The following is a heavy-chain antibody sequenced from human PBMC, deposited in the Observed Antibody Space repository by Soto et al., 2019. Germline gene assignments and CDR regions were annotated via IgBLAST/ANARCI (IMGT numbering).Heavy chain of an antibody. CDR1: GASIGSNAYY. Sequence: QVQLQESGPGLVKPSQTLSLTCTVSGASIGSNAYYWSWIRQLPGKGLEWIGYIYYSGNTYYNPSLQSRITISIDTSKSQFSLKLSSVTAADTAVYYCARRVNWGSASFDSWGQGTLVTVSS. D-gene: IGHD7-27*01. CDR3: ARRVNWGSASFDS. CDR2: IYYSGNT. J-gene: IGHJ4*02. V-gene: IGHV4-31*03.